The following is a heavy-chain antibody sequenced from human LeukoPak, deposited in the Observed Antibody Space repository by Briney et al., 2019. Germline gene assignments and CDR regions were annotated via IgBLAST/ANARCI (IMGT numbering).Heavy chain of an antibody. CDR2: TYYRSKWRN. J-gene: IGHJ4*02. V-gene: IGHV6-1*01. D-gene: IGHD2/OR15-2a*01. Sequence: SQTLSLTCAISGDSVSSNSAAWNWIRQSPSRGLEWLGRTYYRSKWRNDYAVSVKSRITISPDTSKNQFFLQLNSVTPEDTSVYYCVRDLSWRFDYWGQGTLVTVSS. CDR3: VRDLSWRFDY. CDR1: GDSVSSNSAA.